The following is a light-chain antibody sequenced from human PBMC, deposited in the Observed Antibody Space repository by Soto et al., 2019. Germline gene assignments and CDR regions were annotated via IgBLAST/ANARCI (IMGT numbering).Light chain of an antibody. CDR2: AAS. CDR1: QSISSY. Sequence: DIQMTQSPSSLSASVGDRVTITCRAGQSISSYLNWYQQKPGKAPKLLIYAASSLQSGVPSRFSVSGSGTDFTLTISSLQPEDFAHYDCQQSYSTTHNFGQGTKLEIK. CDR3: QQSYSTTHN. V-gene: IGKV1-39*01. J-gene: IGKJ2*01.